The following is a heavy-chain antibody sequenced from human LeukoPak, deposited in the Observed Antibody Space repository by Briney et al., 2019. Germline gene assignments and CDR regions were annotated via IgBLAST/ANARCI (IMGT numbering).Heavy chain of an antibody. V-gene: IGHV1-3*01. J-gene: IGHJ3*02. CDR2: INAGNGNT. CDR3: ARDPDILTGAFDI. CDR1: GYAFTSYA. D-gene: IGHD3-9*01. Sequence: ASVKVSCKASGYAFTSYAMHWVRQAPGLRLEWMGWINAGNGNTKYSQKFQGRVTITRDTSASTAYMELSSLRSEDTAVYYCARDPDILTGAFDIWGQGTMVTVSS.